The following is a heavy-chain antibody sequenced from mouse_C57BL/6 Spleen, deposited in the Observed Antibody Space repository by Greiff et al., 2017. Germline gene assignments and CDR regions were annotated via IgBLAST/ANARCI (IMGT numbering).Heavy chain of an antibody. CDR1: GYTSTDYE. D-gene: IGHD1-1*01. CDR2: IDPETGGT. CDR3: NYISRYFDY. V-gene: IGHV1-15*01. Sequence: SGAELVRPGASVTLSCKASGYTSTDYELHWVKQTPVHGLEWIGAIDPETGGTGFNQKFKGKAILTADKSASTAYMELRRLTSEHSAVYYSNYISRYFDYWDQGTTHTVSS. J-gene: IGHJ2*01.